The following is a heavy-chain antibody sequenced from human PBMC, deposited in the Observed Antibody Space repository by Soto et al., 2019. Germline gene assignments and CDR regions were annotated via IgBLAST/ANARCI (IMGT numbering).Heavy chain of an antibody. CDR3: ARHADLDY. CDR2: IHYSGST. V-gene: IGHV4-39*01. J-gene: IGHJ4*02. Sequence: QLQLQESGPGLVKPSETLSLTCTVSGGSISSSSYSWGWIRQPPGKGLEWIGIIHYSGSTYYNPSLKSRVTIPVDTSKNQFSLKLSSVTAADTAVYYCARHADLDYWGQGTLVTVSS. CDR1: GGSISSSSYS.